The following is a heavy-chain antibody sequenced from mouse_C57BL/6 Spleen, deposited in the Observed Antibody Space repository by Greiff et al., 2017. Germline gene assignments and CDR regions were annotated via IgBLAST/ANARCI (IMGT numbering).Heavy chain of an antibody. J-gene: IGHJ4*01. CDR1: GYAFSSSW. CDR2: IYPGDGDT. CDR3: ARYYYGFYYAMDY. V-gene: IGHV1-82*01. D-gene: IGHD1-1*01. Sequence: VQLQQSGPELVKPGASVKISCKASGYAFSSSWMNWVKQRPGKGLEWIGRIYPGDGDTNYNGKFKGKATLTADKSSSTAYMQLSSLTSEDSAVXFCARYYYGFYYAMDYWGQGTSVTVSS.